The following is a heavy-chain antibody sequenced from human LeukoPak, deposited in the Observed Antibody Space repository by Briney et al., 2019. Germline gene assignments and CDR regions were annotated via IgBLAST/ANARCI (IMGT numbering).Heavy chain of an antibody. D-gene: IGHD3-22*01. CDR1: GFTFSQYS. J-gene: IGHJ6*02. CDR2: ISSSSSTI. Sequence: SGGSLRLSCAASGFTFSQYSMNWVRQAPGKGLEWVSYISSSSSTIYYADSVKGRFTISRDNAKNSLYLQMNSLRAEDTAVYYCARGRYDSSGYYSYYGMDVWGQGTTVTVSS. V-gene: IGHV3-48*01. CDR3: ARGRYDSSGYYSYYGMDV.